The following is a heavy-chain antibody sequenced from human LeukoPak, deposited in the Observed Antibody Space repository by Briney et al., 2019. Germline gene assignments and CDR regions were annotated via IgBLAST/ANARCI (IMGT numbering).Heavy chain of an antibody. Sequence: PETLSLTCAVYGGSFSGYYWSWIRQPPGKGLEWIGEINHSGSTNYNPSLKSRVTISVDTFKNQFSLKLSSVTAADTAVYYCASSYGDYESSDYWGQGTLVTVSS. V-gene: IGHV4-34*01. J-gene: IGHJ4*02. D-gene: IGHD4-17*01. CDR2: INHSGST. CDR3: ASSYGDYESSDY. CDR1: GGSFSGYY.